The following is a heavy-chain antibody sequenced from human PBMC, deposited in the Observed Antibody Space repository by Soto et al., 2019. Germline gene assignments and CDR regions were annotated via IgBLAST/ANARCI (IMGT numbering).Heavy chain of an antibody. Sequence: ASVKVSCKASGYTFTSYGISWVRQAPGQGLEWMGWISAYNGNTNYAQKLQGRVTMTTDTSTSTAYMELRSLRSDDTAVYYCARGYCSSTRCHDYYYYGMDVWGQGTTVTVSS. CDR2: ISAYNGNT. D-gene: IGHD2-2*01. V-gene: IGHV1-18*01. CDR1: GYTFTSYG. CDR3: ARGYCSSTRCHDYYYYGMDV. J-gene: IGHJ6*02.